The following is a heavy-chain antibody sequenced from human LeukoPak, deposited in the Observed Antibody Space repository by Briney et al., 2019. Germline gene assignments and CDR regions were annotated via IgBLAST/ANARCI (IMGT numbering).Heavy chain of an antibody. CDR1: GFTFSSYA. CDR3: AKSMLRGYYYMDV. Sequence: GGSLRLSCAASGFTFSSYAMSWVRQAPGMGLEWVSSIGSSGDITYYADSVKGRFTISRDNSKNTLYLQMNRLRPEDTAVYYCAKSMLRGYYYMDVWGKGTTVIISS. V-gene: IGHV3-23*01. D-gene: IGHD3-10*01. CDR2: IGSSGDIT. J-gene: IGHJ6*03.